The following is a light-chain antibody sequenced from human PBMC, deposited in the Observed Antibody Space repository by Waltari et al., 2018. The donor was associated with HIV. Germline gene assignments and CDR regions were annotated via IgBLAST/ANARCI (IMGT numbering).Light chain of an antibody. CDR3: QQLHTFPLT. CDR2: DAS. CDR1: QDFSDF. J-gene: IGKJ4*01. Sequence: DIQLTQSPSFLSASVGARVTVACRASQDFSDFLAWYQQKPGIAPRPLIYDASTLYTGVPSRFRGSGSGTEFTLTISSLQPEDFASYYCQQLHTFPLTFGGGTKV. V-gene: IGKV1-9*01.